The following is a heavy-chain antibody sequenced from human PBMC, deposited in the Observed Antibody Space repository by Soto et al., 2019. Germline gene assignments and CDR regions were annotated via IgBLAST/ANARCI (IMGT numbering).Heavy chain of an antibody. V-gene: IGHV3-23*01. CDR3: AKLQSRELGRGAFDI. CDR1: GFTFSSYG. Sequence: EVQLLESGGGFVQPGGSLRLSCEASGFTFSSYGMSWVRQAPGKGLEWVSGISGSGGSIYYADSVKGRFTIARDNSKNTLDLQMNSLRAEDTAVYYCAKLQSRELGRGAFDIWGQGTMVTVSS. J-gene: IGHJ3*02. D-gene: IGHD7-27*01. CDR2: ISGSGGSI.